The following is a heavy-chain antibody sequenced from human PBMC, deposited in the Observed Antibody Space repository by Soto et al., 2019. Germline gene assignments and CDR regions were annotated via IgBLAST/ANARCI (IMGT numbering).Heavy chain of an antibody. CDR3: ARGESSRWRQNWFDL. CDR2: IYYSGST. V-gene: IGHV4-31*03. CDR1: GGSISSGGYY. Sequence: PSETLSLTCTVSGGSISSGGYYWSWIRQHPGKGLEWIGYIYYSGSTYYNPSLKSRVTISVDTSKNQFSLKLSSVTAADTAVYYCARGESSRWRQNWFDLWGQGTLVTVSS. J-gene: IGHJ5*02. D-gene: IGHD6-13*01.